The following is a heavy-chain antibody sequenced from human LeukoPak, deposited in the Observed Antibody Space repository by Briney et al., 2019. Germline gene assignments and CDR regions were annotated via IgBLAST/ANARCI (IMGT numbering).Heavy chain of an antibody. V-gene: IGHV4-31*03. CDR1: GSSISSGGYY. Sequence: SETLSLTCTVSGSSISSGGYYWSWIRQHPGKGLEWIGYIYYSGSTYYNPSLKSRVTISVDTSKNQFSLKLSSVTAADTAVYYCATLPRYYYYGMDVWGQGTTVTVSS. J-gene: IGHJ6*02. CDR2: IYYSGST. CDR3: ATLPRYYYYGMDV.